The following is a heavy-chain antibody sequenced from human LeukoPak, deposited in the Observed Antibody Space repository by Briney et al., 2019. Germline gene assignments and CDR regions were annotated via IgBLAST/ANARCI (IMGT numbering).Heavy chain of an antibody. CDR3: ATVIVGAGY. D-gene: IGHD1-26*01. CDR2: ISAYNGNT. V-gene: IGHV1-18*01. Sequence: ASVKVSCKASDYTFTSYGISWVRQAPGQGLEWMGWISAYNGNTNYAQKLQGRVTMTEDTSTDTAYMELSSLRSEDTAVYYCATVIVGAGYWGQGTLVTVSS. J-gene: IGHJ4*02. CDR1: DYTFTSYG.